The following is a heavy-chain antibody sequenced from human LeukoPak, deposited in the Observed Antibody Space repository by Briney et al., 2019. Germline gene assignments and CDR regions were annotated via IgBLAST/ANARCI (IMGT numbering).Heavy chain of an antibody. Sequence: GRSLRLSCAASGFTFSSYAMHWVRQAPGKGLEWVAVISYDGSNKYYADSVKGRFTISRDNSKNTLYLQMNSLRAEDTAVYYCARAYSGYEYYFGYWGQRTLVTVSS. J-gene: IGHJ4*02. D-gene: IGHD5-12*01. CDR2: ISYDGSNK. CDR1: GFTFSSYA. CDR3: ARAYSGYEYYFGY. V-gene: IGHV3-30-3*01.